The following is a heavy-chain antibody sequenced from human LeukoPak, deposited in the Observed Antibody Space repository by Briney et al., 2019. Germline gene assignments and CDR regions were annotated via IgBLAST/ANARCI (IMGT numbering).Heavy chain of an antibody. CDR2: INPNNGGT. V-gene: IGHV1-2*02. CDR3: ARVDGGEWYYFDY. J-gene: IGHJ4*02. CDR1: GYTFTGYY. D-gene: IGHD2-8*02. Sequence: EASVKVSCKASGYTFTGYYTHWVRQAPGQGLEWMGWINPNNGGTNYAQKFQGRVTMTLDTSISTGYMELSRLRSDDTAIYFCARVDGGEWYYFDYWGQGTLVTVFS.